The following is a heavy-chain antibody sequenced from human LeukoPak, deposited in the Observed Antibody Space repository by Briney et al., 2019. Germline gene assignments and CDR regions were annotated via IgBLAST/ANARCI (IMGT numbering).Heavy chain of an antibody. D-gene: IGHD6-13*01. CDR2: IYSGGST. J-gene: IGHJ4*02. V-gene: IGHV3-66*01. CDR3: ATVPGIAAAGTDY. CDR1: GFTFDDYA. Sequence: GGSLRLSCAASGFTFDDYAMHWVRQAPGKGLEWVSVIYSGGSTYYADSVKGRFTISRDNSKNTLYLQMNSLRAEDTAVYYCATVPGIAAAGTDYWGQGTLVTVSS.